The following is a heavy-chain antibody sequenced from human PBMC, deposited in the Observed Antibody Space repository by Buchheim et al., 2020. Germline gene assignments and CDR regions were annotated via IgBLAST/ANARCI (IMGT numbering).Heavy chain of an antibody. Sequence: QEQLVESGGGVVQPGRSLRLSCAASGFTFSSYGMHWVRQVPGKGLEWVAVISYDGDNKYYADSVKGRFTTSRDNSKKTLYLQMNSLRAEDTAVYYCTNSYYYESSGYGGSNYWGQGTL. CDR1: GFTFSSYG. CDR3: TNSYYYESSGYGGSNY. D-gene: IGHD3-22*01. V-gene: IGHV3-30*18. CDR2: ISYDGDNK. J-gene: IGHJ4*02.